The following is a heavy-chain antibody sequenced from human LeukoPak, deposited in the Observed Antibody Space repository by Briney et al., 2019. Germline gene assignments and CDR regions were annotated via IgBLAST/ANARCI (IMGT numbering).Heavy chain of an antibody. Sequence: GASVKVSCKASGYTFIDYAMHWVRQAPGQRLEWMGWINAGNGNTKYSQKFQGRVTITRDTSASTAYMELSSLRSEDTAVYYCARDYNWNYYLDYWGQGTLVTVSS. CDR1: GYTFIDYA. V-gene: IGHV1-3*01. CDR3: ARDYNWNYYLDY. CDR2: INAGNGNT. D-gene: IGHD1-20*01. J-gene: IGHJ4*02.